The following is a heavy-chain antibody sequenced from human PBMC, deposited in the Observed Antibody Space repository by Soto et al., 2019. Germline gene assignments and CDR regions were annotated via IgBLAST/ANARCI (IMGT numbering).Heavy chain of an antibody. D-gene: IGHD1-1*01. V-gene: IGHV4-39*02. J-gene: IGHJ4*02. CDR3: ERDTKDGYNLN. CDR2: IYYSGST. CDR1: GGSISSSSYY. Sequence: SETLSLTCTVSGGSISSSSYYWGWIRQPPGKGLEWIGSIYYSGSTYYNPSLKSRVTISVDTSKNQFSLKLSSVTAADTAVYSCERDTKDGYNLNWGQGTLVTVYS.